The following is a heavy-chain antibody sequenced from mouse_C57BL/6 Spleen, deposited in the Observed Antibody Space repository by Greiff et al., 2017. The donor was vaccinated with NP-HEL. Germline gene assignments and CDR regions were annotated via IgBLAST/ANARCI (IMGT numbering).Heavy chain of an antibody. D-gene: IGHD2-4*01. Sequence: QVQLQQPGAELVKPGASVKLSCKASGYTFTSYWMHWVKQRPGQGVEWIGMIHPNSGSTNYNEKFKSKATQTVDKSSSTAYIQLSSLTSEDSAVYYCAGDYYDYDEVAWFADWGQGTLVTVSA. J-gene: IGHJ3*01. CDR3: AGDYYDYDEVAWFAD. CDR1: GYTFTSYW. V-gene: IGHV1-64*01. CDR2: IHPNSGST.